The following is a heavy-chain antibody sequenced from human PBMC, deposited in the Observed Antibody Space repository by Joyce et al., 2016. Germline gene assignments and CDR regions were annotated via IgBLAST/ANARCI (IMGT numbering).Heavy chain of an antibody. CDR3: ARGPMPPYAFDI. Sequence: QVQLVQCGAEVKKPGASVKVSCMASGYSVTDHYVHWVRQAPGQGLQWMGRIKPDSGGTGYAQKFQGRVTVTRDASIAKAYMELSSLRSDDTAVYFWARGPMPPYAFDIWGQGTMVTVSS. D-gene: IGHD2-2*01. CDR1: GYSVTDHY. V-gene: IGHV1-2*06. CDR2: IKPDSGGT. J-gene: IGHJ3*02.